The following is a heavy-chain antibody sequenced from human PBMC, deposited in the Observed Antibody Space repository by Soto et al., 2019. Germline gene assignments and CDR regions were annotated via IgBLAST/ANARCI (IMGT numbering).Heavy chain of an antibody. CDR2: IYPDDSDT. CDR3: ARALSYSTSSAFDI. D-gene: IGHD6-6*01. CDR1: GYSFTNYW. J-gene: IGHJ3*02. Sequence: GSLKIYCKGSGYSFTNYWIGWVRQMPGKGLEWKGIIYPDDSDTRYSPSFQGQVSFSADKSTSTAYLQWSSLKASDTAMYYCARALSYSTSSAFDIWGQGTMVTVS. V-gene: IGHV5-51*01.